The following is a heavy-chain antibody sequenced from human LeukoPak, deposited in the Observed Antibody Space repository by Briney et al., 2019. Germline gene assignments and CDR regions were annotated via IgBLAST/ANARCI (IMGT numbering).Heavy chain of an antibody. J-gene: IGHJ4*02. D-gene: IGHD3-10*01. CDR3: AKGLWDISDY. CDR2: IRYDGSNK. CDR1: GFTFSSYG. Sequence: GSLRLSCAASGFTFSSYGMHWVRQAPGKGLEWVAIIRYDGSNKYYADSVKGRFTISRDNSKNTLYLQMNSLRAEDTAVYYCAKGLWDISDYWGQGTLVTVSS. V-gene: IGHV3-30*02.